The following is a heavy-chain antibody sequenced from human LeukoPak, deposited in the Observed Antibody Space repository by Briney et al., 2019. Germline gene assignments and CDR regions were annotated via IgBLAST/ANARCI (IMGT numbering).Heavy chain of an antibody. CDR3: ARVLVVTAPSDV. CDR2: INHSGST. J-gene: IGHJ6*02. D-gene: IGHD2-15*01. Sequence: SETLSLTCAVYGGSFSGYYWSWIRQPPGKGLEWIGEINHSGSTNYNPSLKSRVTISVDTSKNQFSLKLSSVTAADTAVYYCARVLVVTAPSDVWGQGTTVTVSS. CDR1: GGSFSGYY. V-gene: IGHV4-34*01.